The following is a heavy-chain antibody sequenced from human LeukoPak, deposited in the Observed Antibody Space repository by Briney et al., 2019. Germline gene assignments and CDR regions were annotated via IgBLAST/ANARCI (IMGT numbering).Heavy chain of an antibody. CDR3: ARGLRVRNYDSSGYSYDY. V-gene: IGHV1-8*01. J-gene: IGHJ4*02. D-gene: IGHD3-22*01. Sequence: ASVKVSCKASGYTFTSYDINWVRQATGQGLEWMGWMNPNSGNTGYAQKFQGRVTMTRNTSISTAYMELSSLRSEDTAVYYCARGLRVRNYDSSGYSYDYWGQGTLVTVSS. CDR1: GYTFTSYD. CDR2: MNPNSGNT.